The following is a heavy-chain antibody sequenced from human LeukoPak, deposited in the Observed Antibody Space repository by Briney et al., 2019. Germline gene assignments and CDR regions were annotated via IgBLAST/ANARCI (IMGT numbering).Heavy chain of an antibody. J-gene: IGHJ4*02. Sequence: GGSLRLSCVVSGFTFSDYHMNWVRQAPGKGLEWVSSISTSNSYIYYADSLTGRFTISRDNAKNSLYLQMNSLRAEDTALYYCARASLYDNSAYYLDYWGQGTLVTVSS. D-gene: IGHD3-22*01. CDR2: ISTSNSYI. V-gene: IGHV3-21*04. CDR3: ARASLYDNSAYYLDY. CDR1: GFTFSDYH.